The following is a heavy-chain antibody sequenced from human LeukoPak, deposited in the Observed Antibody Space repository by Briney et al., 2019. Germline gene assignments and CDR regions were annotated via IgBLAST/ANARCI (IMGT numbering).Heavy chain of an antibody. Sequence: QPGGSLRLSCAASGFTFSSYAMSWVRQAPGKGLEWVSAISGSGDNTYYTDSVKGRFTFSRDNSKNTLYLQMNSLRAEDTAVYYCAKDLGFDNSGSYHLNFDSWGQGTLVTVSS. CDR1: GFTFSSYA. CDR3: AKDLGFDNSGSYHLNFDS. D-gene: IGHD3-22*01. V-gene: IGHV3-23*01. CDR2: ISGSGDNT. J-gene: IGHJ4*02.